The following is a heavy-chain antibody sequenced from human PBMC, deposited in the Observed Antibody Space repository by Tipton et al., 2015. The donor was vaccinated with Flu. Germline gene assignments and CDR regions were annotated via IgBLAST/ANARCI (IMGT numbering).Heavy chain of an antibody. CDR2: INPSGGST. V-gene: IGHV1-46*04. CDR1: GYTLTSYY. J-gene: IGHJ4*02. CDR3: ARGTIVGATMTRIDN. Sequence: QSGPEVKKPGASVKVSCKASGYTLTSYYMHWVRQAPGQGLEWMGIINPSGGSTSYAQKLQGRVTMTRDTPTSTVYMELSSLRSEDTAVYYCARGTIVGATMTRIDNWGQGTLVIVSS. D-gene: IGHD1-26*01.